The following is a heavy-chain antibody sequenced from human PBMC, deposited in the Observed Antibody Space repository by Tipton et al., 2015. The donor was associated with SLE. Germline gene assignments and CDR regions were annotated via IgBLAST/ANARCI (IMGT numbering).Heavy chain of an antibody. Sequence: LRLSCAVSGYSISSGYYWGWIRQPPGKGLEWIGSIYHSGSTHYNPSLKSRVTISVDTSKNQFSLKLSSVTAADTAVYYCARHEYSSSLGDLWGRGTLVTVSS. D-gene: IGHD6-6*01. CDR3: ARHEYSSSLGDL. CDR1: GYSISSGYY. CDR2: IYHSGST. J-gene: IGHJ2*01. V-gene: IGHV4-38-2*01.